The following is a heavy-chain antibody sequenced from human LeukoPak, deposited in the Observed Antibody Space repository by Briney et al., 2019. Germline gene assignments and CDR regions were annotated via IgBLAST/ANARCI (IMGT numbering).Heavy chain of an antibody. CDR3: AKDLPNDDYYESSDYAFDI. V-gene: IGHV3-23*01. D-gene: IGHD3-22*01. Sequence: PGGSLRLSCAASGFTFSSYAMSWVRQAPGKGLEWVSAISGSGGSTYYADSVKGRFTISRDNSKNTLYLQMNSLRAEDTAVYYCAKDLPNDDYYESSDYAFDIWGQGTMVTVSS. J-gene: IGHJ3*02. CDR1: GFTFSSYA. CDR2: ISGSGGST.